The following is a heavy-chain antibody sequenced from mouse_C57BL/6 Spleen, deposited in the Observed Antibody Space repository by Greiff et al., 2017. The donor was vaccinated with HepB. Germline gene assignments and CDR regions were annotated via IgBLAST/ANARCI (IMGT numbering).Heavy chain of an antibody. CDR2: IYPGSGST. J-gene: IGHJ2*01. CDR3: ARRGLLRPNYYFDY. V-gene: IGHV1-55*01. Sequence: VKLQQPGAELVKPGASVKMSCKASGYTFTSYWITWVKQRPGQGLEWIGDIYPGSGSTNYNEKFKSKATLTVDTSSSTAYMQLSSLTSEDSAVYYCARRGLLRPNYYFDYWGQGTTLTVSS. D-gene: IGHD1-2*01. CDR1: GYTFTSYW.